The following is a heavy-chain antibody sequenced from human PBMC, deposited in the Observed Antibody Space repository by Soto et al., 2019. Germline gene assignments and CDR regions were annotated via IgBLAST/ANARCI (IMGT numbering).Heavy chain of an antibody. V-gene: IGHV4-39*02. CDR2: IYYGGAA. CDR1: GGSISNSDAY. J-gene: IGHJ3*02. CDR3: ARRGLILMPI. Sequence: SETLSLTCTVSGGSISNSDAYWVWIRQPPGKGLEWVGSIYYGGAAYYNPSLKSRVTVSVDTSKNLFSLHLNSVTAADTAIYYCARRGLILMPIWGQGTLVTVSS. D-gene: IGHD2-8*01.